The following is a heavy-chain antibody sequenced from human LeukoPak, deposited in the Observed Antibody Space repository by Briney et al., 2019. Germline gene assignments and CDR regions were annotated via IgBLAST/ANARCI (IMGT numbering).Heavy chain of an antibody. CDR2: INPSDGVI. D-gene: IGHD3-10*01. Sequence: ASVKVSCKASGYTFTRYYMHWVRQAPGQGLEWMGIINPSDGVIDYAQKFQDRVTMTRETSTSTVYMELSSLRSEDTAVYYCARRGSGSHVLDYWGQGTLVTVSS. J-gene: IGHJ4*02. V-gene: IGHV1-46*01. CDR1: GYTFTRYY. CDR3: ARRGSGSHVLDY.